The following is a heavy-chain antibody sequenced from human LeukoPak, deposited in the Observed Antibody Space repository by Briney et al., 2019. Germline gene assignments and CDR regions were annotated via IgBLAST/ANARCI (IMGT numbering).Heavy chain of an antibody. CDR2: IYDSGSI. Sequence: PSETLSLTCTVSGGSISSYYWSWIRQPPGKGLEWIGYIYDSGSINYNPSLKSRVTISVDTSKNQFSLKLSSVTAADTAVYYCARGAYSYDSSGYSYYFDYWGQGTLVTVSS. J-gene: IGHJ4*02. D-gene: IGHD3-22*01. CDR3: ARGAYSYDSSGYSYYFDY. V-gene: IGHV4-59*08. CDR1: GGSISSYY.